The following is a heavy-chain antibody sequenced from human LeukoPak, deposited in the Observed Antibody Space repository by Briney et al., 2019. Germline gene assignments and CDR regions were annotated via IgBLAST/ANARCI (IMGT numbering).Heavy chain of an antibody. CDR3: AASTKHTAMVDY. CDR1: GFTFSWYS. V-gene: IGHV3-21*01. CDR2: IGSSSYI. J-gene: IGHJ4*02. Sequence: GGSLRLSCAASGFTFSWYSMNWVRQAPGKGLEWVSSIGSSSYIYYAESVKGRFTISRDNAKNSLHLQMNSLRAEDTAVYYCAASTKHTAMVDYWGQGTLVTVSS. D-gene: IGHD5-18*01.